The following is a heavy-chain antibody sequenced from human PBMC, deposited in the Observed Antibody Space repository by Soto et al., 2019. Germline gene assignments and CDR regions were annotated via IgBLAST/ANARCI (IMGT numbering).Heavy chain of an antibody. V-gene: IGHV3-30-3*01. CDR2: ISYDGSNK. CDR3: AKDNLYGEVLDY. J-gene: IGHJ4*02. Sequence: GGSLRPSCAASGFTFSSYAMHWVRQAPGKGLEWVAVISYDGSNKYYADSVKGRFTISRDNSQNTLYLQMNSLRAEDTAVYYCAKDNLYGEVLDYWGKGT. CDR1: GFTFSSYA. D-gene: IGHD4-17*01.